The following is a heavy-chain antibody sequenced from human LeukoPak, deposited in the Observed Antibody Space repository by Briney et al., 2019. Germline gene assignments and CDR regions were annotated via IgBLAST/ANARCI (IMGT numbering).Heavy chain of an antibody. V-gene: IGHV4-34*01. CDR2: INHSGST. CDR1: GGSFSGYY. CDR3: ARGRDPDY. D-gene: IGHD2-21*02. Sequence: SETLSLTCAVYGGSFSGYYWSWIRQPPGKGLEWIGEINHSGSTNYNPSLKSRVTISVDTSKNQFSLKLSSVTAADTAVYYCARGRDPDYWGQGTLVTVSS. J-gene: IGHJ4*02.